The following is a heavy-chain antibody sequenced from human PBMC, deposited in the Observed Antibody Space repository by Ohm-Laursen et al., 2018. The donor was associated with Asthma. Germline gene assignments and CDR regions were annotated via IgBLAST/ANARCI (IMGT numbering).Heavy chain of an antibody. CDR1: GFTFSDYY. J-gene: IGHJ4*02. D-gene: IGHD3-22*01. Sequence: SLRLSCAASGFTFSDYYMSWIRQAPGKGLEWVSYISSSSSYTNYADSVKGRFTISRDNAKNSLYLQMNSLRAEDTAVYYCARGGPGERNYYDSSGYYYVRWGQGTLVTVSS. CDR3: ARGGPGERNYYDSSGYYYVR. V-gene: IGHV3-11*06. CDR2: ISSSSSYT.